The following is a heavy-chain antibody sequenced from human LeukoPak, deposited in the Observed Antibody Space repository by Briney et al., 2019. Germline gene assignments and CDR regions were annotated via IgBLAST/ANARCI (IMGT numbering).Heavy chain of an antibody. CDR3: ARLRRYSYGYGDY. J-gene: IGHJ4*02. V-gene: IGHV3-48*04. CDR2: ISSSGNTI. Sequence: PGGSLRLSCAASGFTFSSYSMNWVRQAPGKGLEWVSYISSSGNTIDYADSVKGRFTISRDNAKNSLYLQMVSLRAEDTAVYYCARLRRYSYGYGDYWGQGTLVTVSS. CDR1: GFTFSSYS. D-gene: IGHD5-18*01.